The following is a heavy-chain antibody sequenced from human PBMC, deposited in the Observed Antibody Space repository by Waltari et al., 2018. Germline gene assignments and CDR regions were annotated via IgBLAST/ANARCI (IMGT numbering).Heavy chain of an antibody. Sequence: GQLVESGGGLVKPGRSLRLSCTASGFSVGDYAMSWFRQAPGKGLEWVGLIRGKAYGGTTDYAASVKGRVTISRDDSKRIAYLQMNSLKTEDTAVYHCSSTYYYGSGSYYLFDYWGQGTLVTVSS. D-gene: IGHD3-10*01. J-gene: IGHJ4*02. V-gene: IGHV3-49*05. CDR3: SSTYYYGSGSYYLFDY. CDR2: IRGKAYGGTT. CDR1: GFSVGDYA.